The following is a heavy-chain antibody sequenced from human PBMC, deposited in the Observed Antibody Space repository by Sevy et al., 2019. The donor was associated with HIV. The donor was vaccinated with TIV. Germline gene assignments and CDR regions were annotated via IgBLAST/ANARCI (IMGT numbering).Heavy chain of an antibody. CDR1: GFTFSSYA. V-gene: IGHV3-23*01. J-gene: IGHJ5*02. CDR2: ISGSGGST. Sequence: GGSLRLSCAASGFTFSSYAMSWVRQAPGKGLEWVSAISGSGGSTYYADSVKGRFTISRANSRNTLYLQMNSLRAEDTAVYYCAKEFMVQGVMITPGTNWFDPWRQGTLVTVSS. D-gene: IGHD3-10*01. CDR3: AKEFMVQGVMITPGTNWFDP.